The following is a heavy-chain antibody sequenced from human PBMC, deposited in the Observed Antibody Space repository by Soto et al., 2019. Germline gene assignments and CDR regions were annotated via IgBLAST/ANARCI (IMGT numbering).Heavy chain of an antibody. CDR2: ISYDGSNK. V-gene: IGHV3-30-3*01. CDR3: ARAPGIAARPDY. CDR1: GFTFSSYA. D-gene: IGHD6-6*01. Sequence: GGSMRLSCAASGFTFSSYAMHWDRQAPGKGLEWVAVISYDGSNKYYADSVKGRFTISRDNSKNTLYLQMNSLRAEDTAVYYCARAPGIAARPDYWGQGTLVTVSS. J-gene: IGHJ4*02.